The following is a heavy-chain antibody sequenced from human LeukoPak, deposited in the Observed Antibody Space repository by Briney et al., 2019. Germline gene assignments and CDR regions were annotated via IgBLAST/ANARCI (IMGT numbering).Heavy chain of an antibody. CDR1: GFTFSSYA. D-gene: IGHD1-1*01. CDR3: ASTWNRRPVKGKPAADAFDI. V-gene: IGHV3-23*01. Sequence: QSGGSLRLSCAASGFTFSSYAMSWVRQAPGKGLEWVSAISGSGGSTYYADSVKGRFTISRDNSKNTLYLQMNSLRAEDTAVYYCASTWNRRPVKGKPAADAFDIWGQGTVVTVSS. J-gene: IGHJ3*02. CDR2: ISGSGGST.